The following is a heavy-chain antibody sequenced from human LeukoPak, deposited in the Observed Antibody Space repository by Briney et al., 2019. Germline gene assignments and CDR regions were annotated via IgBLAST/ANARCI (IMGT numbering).Heavy chain of an antibody. CDR3: ARDRGKDYFDN. D-gene: IGHD4-23*01. CDR2: IRNDGSDT. J-gene: IGHJ4*02. V-gene: IGHV3-30*02. Sequence: GGSLRLSCATSGLTFTSHGFHWVRQAAGKGLERVAFIRNDGSDTYHANSVKGRFSISRDNSKNTVYLHMNSLRAEDTAVYYCARDRGKDYFDNWGQGTQVTVSS. CDR1: GLTFTSHG.